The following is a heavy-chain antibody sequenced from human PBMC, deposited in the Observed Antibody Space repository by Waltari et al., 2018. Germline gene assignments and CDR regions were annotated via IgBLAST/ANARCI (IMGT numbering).Heavy chain of an antibody. V-gene: IGHV4-38-2*01. J-gene: IGHJ4*02. Sequence: QVQLQESGPGLVKPSETLSLTCAVSGYSISSGYYWGWIRQPPGKGLEWIGSIYHSGSTYYNPSRTSRVTKSVDTSKNQFALKLSAVTAADTAVYYCATSTHGSSWYIPYWGQGTLVTVSS. CDR1: GYSISSGYY. CDR3: ATSTHGSSWYIPY. CDR2: IYHSGST. D-gene: IGHD6-13*01.